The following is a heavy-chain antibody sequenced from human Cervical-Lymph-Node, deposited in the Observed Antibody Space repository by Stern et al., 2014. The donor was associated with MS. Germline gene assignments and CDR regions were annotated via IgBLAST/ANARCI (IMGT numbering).Heavy chain of an antibody. V-gene: IGHV5-51*01. Sequence: EVQLVQSGAEVKKPGDSLKISCQGSGSSFNNYWIAWVRLMPGKGLEWMGLIYPGNSHTTYSPSFQGQVTISADKSISTAYLQWSSLKASDTAIYYCARHERGGSLGYCSSTTCLPYDSWGREPWSPSP. CDR2: IYPGNSHT. CDR1: GSSFNNYW. D-gene: IGHD2-2*01. CDR3: ARHERGGSLGYCSSTTCLPYDS. J-gene: IGHJ4*02.